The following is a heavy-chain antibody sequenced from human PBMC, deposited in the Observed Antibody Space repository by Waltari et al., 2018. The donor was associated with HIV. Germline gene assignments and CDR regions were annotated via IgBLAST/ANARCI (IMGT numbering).Heavy chain of an antibody. CDR2: IYNGGTT. V-gene: IGHV3-66*01. J-gene: IGHJ6*02. D-gene: IGHD3-22*01. CDR3: AREVVVEHFYGLDV. CDR1: RIRVSDNY. Sequence: EVQLVESGGTLVQAGGSLRISCAAFRIRVSDNYMTWARQAPGKGLEWVSVIYNGGTTDYSESVKGRFIVSRDSSKNTLYLQMNSLRADDTAVYYCAREVVVEHFYGLDVWGRGTTVIVSS.